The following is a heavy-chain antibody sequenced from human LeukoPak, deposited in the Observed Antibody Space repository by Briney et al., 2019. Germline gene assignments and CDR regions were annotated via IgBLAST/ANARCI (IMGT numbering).Heavy chain of an antibody. D-gene: IGHD6-19*01. V-gene: IGHV1-2*02. J-gene: IGHJ3*02. CDR2: INPNSGGT. CDR3: AREEEEQWLVHDAFDI. Sequence: ASVKVSCKASGYTFTGYYMHWVRQAPGQGLEWMGWINPNSGGTNYAQKFQGRVTMTRDTSISTAYMELSRLRSDDTAVYYCAREEEEQWLVHDAFDIWGQGTMVTVSS. CDR1: GYTFTGYY.